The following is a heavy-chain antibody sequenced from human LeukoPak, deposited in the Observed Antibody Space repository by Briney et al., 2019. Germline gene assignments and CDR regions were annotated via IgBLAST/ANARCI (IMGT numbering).Heavy chain of an antibody. D-gene: IGHD3-22*01. CDR3: AREEYYYDSSGYYP. CDR2: INYSGNT. Sequence: SETLSLTCAVYSESFSAYYWSWIRQPPGKGLEWIGEINYSGNTNCDPTLKSRVTISLDTSKNQFSLRLNSVTAADTAVYYCAREEYYYDSSGYYPWGQGTLVTVSS. J-gene: IGHJ5*02. CDR1: SESFSAYY. V-gene: IGHV4-34*01.